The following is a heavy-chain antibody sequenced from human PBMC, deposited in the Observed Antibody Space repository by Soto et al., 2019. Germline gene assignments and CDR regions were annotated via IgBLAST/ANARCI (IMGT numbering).Heavy chain of an antibody. CDR3: TTDAVSGAARGFDY. V-gene: IGHV3-15*01. J-gene: IGHJ4*02. CDR1: GFTFSHAW. Sequence: PGGSLRLSCAASGFTFSHAWMSWVRQAPGKGLEWVGRIKSKSDGGTTDYAAPVRGRFTISRDDSKNTLYLQMNSLKTEDTAVYYCTTDAVSGAARGFDYWGQGTLVTVSS. D-gene: IGHD6-6*01. CDR2: IKSKSDGGTT.